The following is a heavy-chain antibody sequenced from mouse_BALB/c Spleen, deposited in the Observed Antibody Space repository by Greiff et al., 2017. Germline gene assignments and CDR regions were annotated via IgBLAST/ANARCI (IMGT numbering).Heavy chain of an antibody. J-gene: IGHJ4*01. Sequence: EVQLVESGGGLVQPGGSRKLSCAASGFTFSSFGMHWVRQAPEKGLEWVAYISSGSSTIYYADTVKGRFTISRDNPKNTLFLQMTSLRSEDTAMYYCARSRTGTYYAMDYWGQGTSVTVSS. CDR2: ISSGSSTI. CDR1: GFTFSSFG. CDR3: ARSRTGTYYAMDY. V-gene: IGHV5-17*02. D-gene: IGHD4-1*01.